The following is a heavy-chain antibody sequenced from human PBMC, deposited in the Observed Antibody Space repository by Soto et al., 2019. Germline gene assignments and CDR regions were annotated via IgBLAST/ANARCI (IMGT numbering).Heavy chain of an antibody. D-gene: IGHD6-13*01. Sequence: ETLSLTCGVSGYSINSGYYWGWIRQAPGKGLEWIGSVYHSGTTYYNPSLKSRVTISLDTSKNQFSLTLSSVTAADTALYYCTRSLYASSWYAGNWGQGTLVTVSS. CDR2: VYHSGTT. CDR1: GYSINSGYY. CDR3: TRSLYASSWYAGN. V-gene: IGHV4-38-2*01. J-gene: IGHJ4*02.